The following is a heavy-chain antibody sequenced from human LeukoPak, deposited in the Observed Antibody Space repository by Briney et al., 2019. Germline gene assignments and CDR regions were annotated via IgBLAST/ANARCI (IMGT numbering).Heavy chain of an antibody. D-gene: IGHD6-19*01. CDR3: ARSVRVAGTLNY. Sequence: SQTLSLTCTVSGGSISSGSYYWSWIRQPPGKGLEWIGYIYYSGSTNYNPSLKSRVTISVDTSKNQFSLKLSSVTAADTAVYYCARSVRVAGTLNYWGQGTLVTVSS. CDR1: GGSISSGSYY. CDR2: IYYSGST. J-gene: IGHJ4*02. V-gene: IGHV4-61*01.